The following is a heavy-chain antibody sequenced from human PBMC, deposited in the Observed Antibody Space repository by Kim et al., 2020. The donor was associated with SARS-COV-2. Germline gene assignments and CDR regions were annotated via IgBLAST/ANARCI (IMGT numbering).Heavy chain of an antibody. CDR2: INTNTGNP. Sequence: ASVKVSCKASGCTFTTYAMCWLRQAPGQGLEWMGWINTNTGNPTYAQGFRERFVFSVDTSVSTAYLEITSLKVEDTAVYYCARDVYASGRYHLKYWGQGILVTVSS. V-gene: IGHV7-4-1*02. D-gene: IGHD3-10*01. CDR1: GCTFTTYA. CDR3: ARDVYASGRYHLKY. J-gene: IGHJ4*02.